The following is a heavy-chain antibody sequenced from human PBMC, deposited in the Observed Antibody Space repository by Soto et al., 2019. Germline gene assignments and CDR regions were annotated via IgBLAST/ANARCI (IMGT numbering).Heavy chain of an antibody. V-gene: IGHV4-31*02. CDR2: IYYSGST. D-gene: IGHD7-27*01. Sequence: SETLSLTWTVSGGSISSGVYYWIWIRQHPGKVLEWIGYIYYSGSTYYNPSLKSRVTISVDTSKNQFSLKLSSVTAADTAVYYCARGARLGMSYYYYYGMDVWGQGTTVTVSS. CDR3: ARGARLGMSYYYYYGMDV. CDR1: GGSISSGVYY. J-gene: IGHJ6*02.